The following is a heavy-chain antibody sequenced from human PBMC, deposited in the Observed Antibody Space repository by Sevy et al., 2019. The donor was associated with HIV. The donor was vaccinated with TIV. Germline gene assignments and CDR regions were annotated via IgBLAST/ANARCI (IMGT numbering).Heavy chain of an antibody. D-gene: IGHD1-26*01. J-gene: IGHJ6*02. V-gene: IGHV1-69*13. CDR2: IIPIFGTA. Sequence: ASVKVSCKASGGTFSSYAISWVRQAPGQGLEWMGGIIPIFGTANYAQKFQGRVTITADESTSTAYMELSSLRSEDTAVYYCARVTSGSYYADYYYYGMDVWGQGTTVTVSS. CDR1: GGTFSSYA. CDR3: ARVTSGSYYADYYYYGMDV.